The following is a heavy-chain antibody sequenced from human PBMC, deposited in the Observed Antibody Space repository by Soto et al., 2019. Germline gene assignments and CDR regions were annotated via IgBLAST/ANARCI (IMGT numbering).Heavy chain of an antibody. V-gene: IGHV1-18*01. CDR1: GYTFNTYG. Sequence: QVPLVQSGAEVKRPGASVKVSCKTSGYTFNTYGITWVRQAPGQGLEWMGWISGYSGHTKYAEKVQGRVTMTTDPFTSTGYMELSRLTYEDTAVYYCAREGIYSNYAEYFHHWGQGTLVTVSS. J-gene: IGHJ1*01. CDR3: AREGIYSNYAEYFHH. CDR2: ISGYSGHT. D-gene: IGHD4-4*01.